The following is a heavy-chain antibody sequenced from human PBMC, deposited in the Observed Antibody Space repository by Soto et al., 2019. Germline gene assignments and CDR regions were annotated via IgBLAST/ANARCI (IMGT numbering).Heavy chain of an antibody. CDR1: GYTFTGYY. CDR2: INPNSGGT. Sequence: QVQLVQSGAEVKKPGATVKVSCKASGYTFTGYYMHWVRQAPGQGLEWMGWINPNSGGTNYAQKFQGWVTMTRDTPISTAYMELSRLRSDDTAVYYCARDRVECSSTSCYTGWFDPWGQGTLVTVSS. CDR3: ARDRVECSSTSCYTGWFDP. J-gene: IGHJ5*02. V-gene: IGHV1-2*04. D-gene: IGHD2-2*02.